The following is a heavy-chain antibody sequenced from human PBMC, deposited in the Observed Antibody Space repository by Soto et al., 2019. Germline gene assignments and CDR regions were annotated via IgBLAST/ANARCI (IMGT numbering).Heavy chain of an antibody. Sequence: SETLSLTCAVYGLSFSGYYWSWIRQPPGKGLEWIGEINHSGSTNYNPSLKSRVTISVDTSKNQFSLKLSSVTAADTAVYYCARGPGSSSWSTQGNWFDPWGQGALVTVSS. CDR2: INHSGST. V-gene: IGHV4-34*01. CDR3: ARGPGSSSWSTQGNWFDP. D-gene: IGHD6-13*01. CDR1: GLSFSGYY. J-gene: IGHJ5*02.